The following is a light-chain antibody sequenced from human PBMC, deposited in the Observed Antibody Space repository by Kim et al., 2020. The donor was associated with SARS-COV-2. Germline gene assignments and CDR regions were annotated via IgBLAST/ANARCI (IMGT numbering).Light chain of an antibody. CDR3: QVWDNRSEHAI. V-gene: IGLV3-21*04. CDR2: YDS. CDR1: NIGGKS. Sequence: SYELTQPPSVSVAPGKTAMITCGGNNIGGKSVQWYQQKPGQAPVLVISYDSDRPSGIPERFSGSNSGNTATLTINGVEAGDEADYYCQVWDNRSEHAIFG. J-gene: IGLJ2*01.